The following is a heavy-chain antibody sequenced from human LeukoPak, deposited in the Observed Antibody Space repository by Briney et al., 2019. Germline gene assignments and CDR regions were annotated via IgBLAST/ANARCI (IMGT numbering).Heavy chain of an antibody. Sequence: GESLKISCKGSGYSFTSYWISWVRQMPGKGLEWMGRIDPSDSYTNYSPSFQGHVTISADKSISTAYLQWSSLKASDTAMYYCARHFRCSGGSCYSTFDYWGQGTLVTVSS. J-gene: IGHJ4*02. CDR1: GYSFTSYW. D-gene: IGHD2-15*01. CDR2: IDPSDSYT. V-gene: IGHV5-10-1*01. CDR3: ARHFRCSGGSCYSTFDY.